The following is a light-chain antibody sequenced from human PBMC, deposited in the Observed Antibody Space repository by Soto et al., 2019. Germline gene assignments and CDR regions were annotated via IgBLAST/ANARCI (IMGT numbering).Light chain of an antibody. V-gene: IGLV2-14*03. J-gene: IGLJ2*01. Sequence: QSALTQPASVSGSPGQSITISCTGTSSDIGGYNYVSWYQQHPGKAPKLMIYDVSDRPSGVSNRFPGSKSGNTASLTISGLQAEDEADYYCASYARSNTVLFGGGTKLTVL. CDR2: DVS. CDR1: SSDIGGYNY. CDR3: ASYARSNTVL.